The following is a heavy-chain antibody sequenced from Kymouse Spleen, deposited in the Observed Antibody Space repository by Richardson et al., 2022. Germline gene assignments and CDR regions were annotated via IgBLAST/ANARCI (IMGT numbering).Heavy chain of an antibody. D-gene: IGHD3-10*01. CDR1: GYTFTSYA. J-gene: IGHJ6*02. V-gene: IGHV1-3*01. Sequence: QVQLVQSGAEVKKPGASVKVSCKASGYTFTSYAMHWVRQAPGQRLEWMGWINAGNGNTKYSQKFQGRVTITRDTSASTAYMELSSLRSEDTAVYYCARGMVRGVYYYYYGMDVWGQGTTVTVSS. CDR2: INAGNGNT. CDR3: ARGMVRGVYYYYYGMDV.